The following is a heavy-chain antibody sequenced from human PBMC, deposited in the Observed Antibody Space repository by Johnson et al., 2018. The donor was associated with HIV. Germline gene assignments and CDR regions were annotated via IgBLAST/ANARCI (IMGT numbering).Heavy chain of an antibody. Sequence: QVQLVESGGGVVQPGRSLRLSCAASGFTFRSYGMHRVRQAPGKGLEWVAVIWYDGLNKYYADSVKGRFTISRDNSKNTLYLQMSSLRLEDTALYYWAKDSSSRMGFPGFDIWGPGTMVTVSS. V-gene: IGHV3-33*06. CDR2: IWYDGLNK. D-gene: IGHD2-2*01. CDR3: AKDSSSRMGFPGFDI. J-gene: IGHJ3*02. CDR1: GFTFRSYG.